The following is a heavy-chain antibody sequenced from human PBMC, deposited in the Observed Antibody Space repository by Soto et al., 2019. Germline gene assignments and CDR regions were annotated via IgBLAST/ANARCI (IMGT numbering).Heavy chain of an antibody. V-gene: IGHV4-4*07. CDR1: GGSIYTYS. Sequence: LSLTCTVSGGSIYTYSWTWIRQPAGKGLEWIGHIYSSGSTNYNPSLKSRVSMSVDTSKNQFSLKLSSVTTADTAVYYCATIVGANDYWGQGTLVTVSS. CDR3: ATIVGANDY. D-gene: IGHD1-26*01. CDR2: IYSSGST. J-gene: IGHJ4*02.